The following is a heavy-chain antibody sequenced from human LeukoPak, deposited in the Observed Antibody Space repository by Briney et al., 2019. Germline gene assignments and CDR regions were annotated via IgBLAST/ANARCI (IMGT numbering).Heavy chain of an antibody. J-gene: IGHJ4*02. D-gene: IGHD6-6*01. CDR2: ISDSGGST. Sequence: PGGSLRLSCAASGFTLSSYAMSWVRQAPGKGLEWVSAISDSGGSTYYADSVKGRFTISRDNSKNTLYLQMNSLRAEDTAVYYCAKDSRIAARPSGGGDYWGQGTLVTVSS. CDR3: AKDSRIAARPSGGGDY. V-gene: IGHV3-23*01. CDR1: GFTLSSYA.